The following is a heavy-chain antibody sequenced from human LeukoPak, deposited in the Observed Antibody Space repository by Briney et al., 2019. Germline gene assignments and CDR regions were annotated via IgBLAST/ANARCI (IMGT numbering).Heavy chain of an antibody. CDR2: INPSGGST. D-gene: IGHD2-8*01. V-gene: IGHV1-46*01. J-gene: IGHJ4*02. Sequence: ASVKVSCKASGNTFTNDYMHWVRQAPGQGLEWMGMINPSGGSTTYAQKFQGRVTMTRDTSTSTVYMELSSLRSEDTAVYYCARVPYCSNGICYTHYYCDYWGQGTLVTVSS. CDR3: ARVPYCSNGICYTHYYCDY. CDR1: GNTFTNDY.